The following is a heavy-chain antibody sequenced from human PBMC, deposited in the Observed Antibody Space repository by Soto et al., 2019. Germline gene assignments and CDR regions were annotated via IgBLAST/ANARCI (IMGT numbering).Heavy chain of an antibody. CDR3: ARDLSSMGDAFDI. CDR2: IYSCGST. J-gene: IGHJ3*02. D-gene: IGHD6-19*01. Sequence: TGGSLRLSCAASGFTVSSNYRSWVSQAPGKGLEWVSVIYSCGSTDYADSVKSRFTISRDNSKNTLYLQMNSLRAEDTAVYYCARDLSSMGDAFDIWGQGTMVTVSS. CDR1: GFTVSSNY. V-gene: IGHV3-53*01.